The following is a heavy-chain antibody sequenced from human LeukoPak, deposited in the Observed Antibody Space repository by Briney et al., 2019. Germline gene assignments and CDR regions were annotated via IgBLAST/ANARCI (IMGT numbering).Heavy chain of an antibody. Sequence: SETLSLTCTVSGGSISSYYWSWIRQPPGKGLEWIGYIYYSGNTNYNLSLKSRVTIPVDTSKNQFSLKLSSVAAADTAVYYWASYDSSGASGYWGQGTLVTVSS. V-gene: IGHV4-59*08. CDR3: ASYDSSGASGY. D-gene: IGHD3-22*01. CDR2: IYYSGNT. J-gene: IGHJ4*02. CDR1: GGSISSYY.